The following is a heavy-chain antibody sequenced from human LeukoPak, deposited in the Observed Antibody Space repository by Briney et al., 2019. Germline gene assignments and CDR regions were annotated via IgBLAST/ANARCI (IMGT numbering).Heavy chain of an antibody. CDR1: GFTFSNYD. V-gene: IGHV3-33*01. CDR3: ARDPGGVVYFDY. CDR2: IWYDGSNN. J-gene: IGHJ4*02. Sequence: PGGSLRLSCAVSGFTFSNYDMHWVRQAPGKGLEWVAVIWYDGSNNYYADSVKGRFTISRDNSRNTLYLQMNTLRAEDTAVYYCARDPGGVVYFDYWGQGTLVTVSS. D-gene: IGHD2-8*01.